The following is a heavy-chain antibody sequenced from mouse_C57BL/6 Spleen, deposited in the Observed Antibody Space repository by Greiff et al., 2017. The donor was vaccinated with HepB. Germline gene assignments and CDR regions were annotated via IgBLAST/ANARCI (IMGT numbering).Heavy chain of an antibody. Sequence: EVQLVESEGGLVQPGSSMKLSCTASGFTFSDYYMAWVRQVPEKGLEWVANINYDGSSTYYLDSLKSRFIISRDNAKNILYLQMNSLKSEDTATYYCARDGYAMDYWGQGTSVTVSS. CDR2: INYDGSST. D-gene: IGHD2-2*01. CDR1: GFTFSDYY. V-gene: IGHV5-16*01. J-gene: IGHJ4*01. CDR3: ARDGYAMDY.